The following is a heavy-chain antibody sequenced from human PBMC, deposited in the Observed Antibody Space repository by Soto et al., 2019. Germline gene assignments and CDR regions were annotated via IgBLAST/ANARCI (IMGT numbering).Heavy chain of an antibody. D-gene: IGHD3-10*01. V-gene: IGHV3-74*01. CDR1: GFTFDYYW. CDR3: ASGDRGVFSL. CDR2: VHSDGTTT. Sequence: EVQLVESGGGLVQPGESLRLSCAASGFTFDYYWMHWVRQAPGKGLVWVSRVHSDGTTTTYADSVKGRFTISRDNAMTTVSLQMSRLRAAATAIYYSASGDRGVFSLWGPGTVVTVSS. J-gene: IGHJ3*01.